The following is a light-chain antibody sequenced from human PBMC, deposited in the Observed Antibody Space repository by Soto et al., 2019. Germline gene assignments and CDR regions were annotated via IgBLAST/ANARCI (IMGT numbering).Light chain of an antibody. Sequence: DIVMTQSPDSLTLSLGERATINCKSSQSVFSRFRNKNYLGWFQQKPGQTPRLLIYWASTRESGVSDRFSGSGSGTDFTLTIASLQSEDFGVYYCQRFNRWPLAFGGGTKVDIK. V-gene: IGKV4-1*01. CDR3: QRFNRWPLA. CDR2: WAS. J-gene: IGKJ4*01. CDR1: QSVFSRFRNKNY.